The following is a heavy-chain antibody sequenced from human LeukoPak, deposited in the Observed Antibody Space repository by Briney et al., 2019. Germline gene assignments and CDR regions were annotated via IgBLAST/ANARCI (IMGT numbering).Heavy chain of an antibody. CDR3: ARVYCSSTSCYGGAFDI. D-gene: IGHD2-2*01. Sequence: PSETLSLTCTVSGGSISSGGYYWSWIRQPPGKGLEWIGYIYHSGSTYYNPSLKSRVTISVDRSKSQFSLKLSSVTAADTAVYYCARVYCSSTSCYGGAFDIWGQGTMVTVSS. CDR2: IYHSGST. CDR1: GGSISSGGYY. J-gene: IGHJ3*02. V-gene: IGHV4-30-2*01.